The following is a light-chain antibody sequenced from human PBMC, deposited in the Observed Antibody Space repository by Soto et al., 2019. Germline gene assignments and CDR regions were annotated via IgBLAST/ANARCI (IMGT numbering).Light chain of an antibody. J-gene: IGKJ4*01. CDR3: QQSYSTPG. Sequence: DIQMTQSPSSLSASVGDRVTITCRASQSISSYLNWYQHKPGKAPNLLIYAASSLQSGVPSRFSGSGSGTDFTLTISSLQPEDFATYYCQQSYSTPGFGGGTKVEI. CDR1: QSISSY. CDR2: AAS. V-gene: IGKV1-39*01.